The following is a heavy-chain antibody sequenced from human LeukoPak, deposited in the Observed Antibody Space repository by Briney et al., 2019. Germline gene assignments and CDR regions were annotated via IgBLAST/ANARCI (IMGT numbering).Heavy chain of an antibody. J-gene: IGHJ4*02. D-gene: IGHD3-22*01. V-gene: IGHV4-39*07. CDR1: GGSISSSSSY. Sequence: PSETLPLTCSVSGGSISSSSSYWGWIRQPPGKGLEWIGSIYYSGSTYYNPSLKSRVTISVDTSKNQFSLKLSSVTAADTAVYYCAREGSYDSSGYYDYWGQGTLVTVSS. CDR3: AREGSYDSSGYYDY. CDR2: IYYSGST.